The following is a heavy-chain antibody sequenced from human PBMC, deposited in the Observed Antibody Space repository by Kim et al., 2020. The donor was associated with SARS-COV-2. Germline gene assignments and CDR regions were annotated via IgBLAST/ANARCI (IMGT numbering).Heavy chain of an antibody. J-gene: IGHJ4*02. Sequence: YYNPSLKSRVTISVDTSKTQFSLKLSSVTAADTAVYYCARGQWELLTLGYWGQGTLVTVSS. CDR3: ARGQWELLTLGY. D-gene: IGHD1-26*01. V-gene: IGHV4-39*01.